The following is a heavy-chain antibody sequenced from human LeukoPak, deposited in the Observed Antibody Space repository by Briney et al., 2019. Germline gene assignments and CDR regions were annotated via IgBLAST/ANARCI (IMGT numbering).Heavy chain of an antibody. V-gene: IGHV3-23*01. CDR2: ISGNGGRT. J-gene: IGHJ6*03. CDR3: AKAPIAVRYMDV. Sequence: PGGSLRLSCAASGFTFSSYAMSWVRQAPGKGLEWVSVISGNGGRTYYADSVKGRFTISRDNSKNTLYLQMNSLRAEDTAVYYCAKAPIAVRYMDVWGKGTTVTVSS. D-gene: IGHD6-19*01. CDR1: GFTFSSYA.